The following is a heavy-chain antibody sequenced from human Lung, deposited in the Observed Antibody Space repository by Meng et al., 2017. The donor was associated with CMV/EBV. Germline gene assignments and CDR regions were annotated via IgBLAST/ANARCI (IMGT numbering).Heavy chain of an antibody. CDR2: ISSDSRTK. V-gene: IGHV3-48*04. J-gene: IGHJ4*02. CDR1: GFNFGTYG. D-gene: IGHD2-2*01. Sequence: SCAASGFNFGTYGLNWVRQAPGRGLEWISFISSDSRTKTYADSVKGRFTISRDDAKKSLSLQMRSLRAEDTALYYCARDRGVVIPAAPYYFDYWXQGTLVTVS. CDR3: ARDRGVVIPAAPYYFDY.